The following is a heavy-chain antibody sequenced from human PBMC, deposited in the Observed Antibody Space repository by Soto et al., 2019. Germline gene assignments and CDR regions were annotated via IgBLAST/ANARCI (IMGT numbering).Heavy chain of an antibody. CDR3: ARAQWFGDPFDY. J-gene: IGHJ4*02. V-gene: IGHV2-5*02. CDR2: IYWDDDK. D-gene: IGHD3-10*01. CDR1: GFSLNTGGVG. Sequence: QITLKESGPTLVKPTQTLTLTCTFSGFSLNTGGVGVGWIRQPPGKALEWLALIYWDDDKRYSPSLKNRLILXKXXSKNQVVLTMTNMDPVDTATYYCARAQWFGDPFDYWGQGTLVTVSS.